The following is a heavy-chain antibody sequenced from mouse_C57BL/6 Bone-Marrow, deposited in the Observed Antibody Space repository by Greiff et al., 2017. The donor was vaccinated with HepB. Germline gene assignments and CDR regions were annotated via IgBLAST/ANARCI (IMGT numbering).Heavy chain of an antibody. CDR1: GYTFTSYW. CDR3: ARSHLWPDY. V-gene: IGHV1-64*01. Sequence: VQLQQPGAELVKPGASVKLSCKASGYTFTSYWMHWVKQRPGQGLEWIGMIHPNSGSNNYNEKFKSKATLTVDKSSSTAYMQLSSLTSEDSAVYYCARSHLWPDYWGQGTTLTVSS. J-gene: IGHJ2*01. CDR2: IHPNSGSN. D-gene: IGHD1-1*02.